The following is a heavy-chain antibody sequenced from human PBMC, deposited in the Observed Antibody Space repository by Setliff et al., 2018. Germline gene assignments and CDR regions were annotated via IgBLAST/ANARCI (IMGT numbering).Heavy chain of an antibody. V-gene: IGHV1-18*01. CDR1: GYILNSYG. D-gene: IGHD2-15*01. J-gene: IGHJ3*02. CDR2: ISSYNDIT. CDR3: AISSLSICSGGSCPNAFDI. Sequence: ASVKVSCKASGYILNSYGISWVRQAPGQGLEWMGWISSYNDITNYAQRFQGRVTMTTDTSASAAYMELRGLRPDDTAIYYCAISSLSICSGGSCPNAFDIWGQGTLVTVSS.